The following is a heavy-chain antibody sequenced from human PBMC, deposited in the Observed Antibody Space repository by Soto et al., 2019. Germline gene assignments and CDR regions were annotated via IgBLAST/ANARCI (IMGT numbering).Heavy chain of an antibody. D-gene: IGHD4-17*01. J-gene: IGHJ6*02. CDR2: INAGNGNT. Sequence: GASVKVSCKASGYTFTSYAMHWVRQAPGQRLEWMGWINAGNGNTKYSQKFQGRVTITRDTSASTAYMELSSLRSEDTAVYYCARAGDYVWSYYYYYYGMDVWGQGTTVTVSS. CDR3: ARAGDYVWSYYYYYYGMDV. CDR1: GYTFTSYA. V-gene: IGHV1-3*01.